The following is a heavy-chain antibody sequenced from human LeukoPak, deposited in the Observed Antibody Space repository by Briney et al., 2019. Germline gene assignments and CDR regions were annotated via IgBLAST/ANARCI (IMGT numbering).Heavy chain of an antibody. CDR3: ARAWGSKRYCSSTSCTYYFDY. CDR2: IYTSGST. J-gene: IGHJ4*02. Sequence: SEALSLTCTVSGGSISSYYWSWIRQPAGKGLEWIGRIYTSGSTNYNPSLKSRVTMSVDTSKNQFSLKLSSVTAADTAVYYCARAWGSKRYCSSTSCTYYFDYWGQGTLVTVPS. D-gene: IGHD2-2*01. CDR1: GGSISSYY. V-gene: IGHV4-4*07.